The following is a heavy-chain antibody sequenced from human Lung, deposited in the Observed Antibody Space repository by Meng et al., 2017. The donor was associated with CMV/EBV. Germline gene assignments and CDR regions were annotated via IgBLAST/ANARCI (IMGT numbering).Heavy chain of an antibody. CDR3: ARSSGWSRFDH. D-gene: IGHD6-19*01. CDR2: INPSDDT. J-gene: IGHJ4*02. Sequence: QVQLVQSGAEVKKPXXXXKVSCKASGYTLTDYYIHWVRQAPGQWLEWMGWINPSDDTNYAQNFQGRVTMTRDMSINTVYMELSRLTSDDTAVYYCARSSGWSRFDHWGQGTLGTVSS. CDR1: GYTLTDYY. V-gene: IGHV1-2*02.